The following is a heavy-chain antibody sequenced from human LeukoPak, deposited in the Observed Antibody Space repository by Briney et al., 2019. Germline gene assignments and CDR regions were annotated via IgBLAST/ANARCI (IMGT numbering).Heavy chain of an antibody. V-gene: IGHV4-34*01. Sequence: SETLSLTCAVYGGSFSGYFWTWIRQPPGKGLEWIGEINHGGSTNYNPSLKSRVTISVGTSKNHFSLKLSSLTAADTAVYYCARGPPLTYDGSGYYFFDYWGQGTLVTVSS. J-gene: IGHJ4*02. CDR2: INHGGST. D-gene: IGHD3-22*01. CDR3: ARGPPLTYDGSGYYFFDY. CDR1: GGSFSGYF.